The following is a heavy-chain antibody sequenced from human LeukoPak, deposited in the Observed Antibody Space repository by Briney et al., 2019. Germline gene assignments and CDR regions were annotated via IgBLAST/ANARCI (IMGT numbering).Heavy chain of an antibody. CDR1: GFTFSSYG. Sequence: PGGSLRLSCAASGFTFSSYGMYWVRQAPGEGLEFVAFIRHDGTITYYADSVKGRSTISRDNSKNTMYLQMHSLRAEDTAVYYCAKDSLADIDYWGQGTLVTVSS. V-gene: IGHV3-30*02. CDR2: IRHDGTIT. J-gene: IGHJ4*02. CDR3: AKDSLADIDY. D-gene: IGHD3-16*01.